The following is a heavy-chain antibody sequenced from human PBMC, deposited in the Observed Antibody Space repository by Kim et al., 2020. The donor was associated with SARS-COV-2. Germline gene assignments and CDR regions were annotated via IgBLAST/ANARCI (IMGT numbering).Heavy chain of an antibody. CDR1: GGSFSGYY. V-gene: IGHV4-34*01. D-gene: IGHD6-13*01. CDR3: ARGGVRIAAAAGTVDY. J-gene: IGHJ4*02. CDR2: INHSGST. Sequence: SETLSLTCAVYGGSFSGYYWSWIRQPPGKGLEWIGEINHSGSTNYNPSLKSRVTISVDTSKNQFSLKLSSVTAADTAVYYCARGGVRIAAAAGTVDYWGQGTLVTVSS.